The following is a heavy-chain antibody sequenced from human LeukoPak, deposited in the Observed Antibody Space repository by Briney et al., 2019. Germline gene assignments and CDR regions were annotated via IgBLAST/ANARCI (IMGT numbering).Heavy chain of an antibody. D-gene: IGHD3-10*01. J-gene: IGHJ2*01. CDR2: TYYTGST. V-gene: IGHV4-59*01. CDR1: GGSISDYY. CDR3: ARPLGYGFHRWYFDR. Sequence: PSETLSLTCTVSGGSISDYYWSWIRQPPGRGLEWIGYTYYTGSTSHNPSLKGRVTISLDTSKSQFSLKLTSVTAADTAVYYCARPLGYGFHRWYFDRWGRGALVTVSS.